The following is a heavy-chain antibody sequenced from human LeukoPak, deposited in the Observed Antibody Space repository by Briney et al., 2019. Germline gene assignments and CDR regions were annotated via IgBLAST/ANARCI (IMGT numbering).Heavy chain of an antibody. J-gene: IGHJ4*02. D-gene: IGHD2-21*02. Sequence: SETLSLTCTVSGGSISSYYWSWIRQPPGKGLEWIGYIYYSGSTNYNPPLKSRVTISVDTSKNQFSLKLSSVTAADTAVYYCARDGPHDLSFDYWGQGTLVTVSS. CDR3: ARDGPHDLSFDY. CDR1: GGSISSYY. CDR2: IYYSGST. V-gene: IGHV4-59*01.